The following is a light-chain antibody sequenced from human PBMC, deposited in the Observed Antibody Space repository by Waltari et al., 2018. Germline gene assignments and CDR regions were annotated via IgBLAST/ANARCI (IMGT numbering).Light chain of an antibody. Sequence: DIQMTQSPSSLSASVGDRVTINCQASQDISHNVNWYQQKPGKDPRLLMYDAVNLETGVPSRLSGSGSVTDFTFYISSLQVEDIGTYYCQQYNTLPHFGPCTKVYIK. CDR2: DAV. J-gene: IGKJ3*01. CDR3: QQYNTLPH. V-gene: IGKV1-33*01. CDR1: QDISHN.